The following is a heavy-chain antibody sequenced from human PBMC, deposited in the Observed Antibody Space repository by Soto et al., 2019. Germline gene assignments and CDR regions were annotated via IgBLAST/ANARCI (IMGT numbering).Heavy chain of an antibody. CDR3: ARAQGKGNSYYYYGMDV. V-gene: IGHV3-53*01. D-gene: IGHD4-4*01. CDR2: IYSGGST. Sequence: GGSMRLSCAASGFTVSSNYMSWVRQAPGKGLEWVSAIYSGGSTYYADSVKGRFTISRDNSKNTLYLQMNSLRAEDTAVYYCARAQGKGNSYYYYGMDVWGQGTTVTVSS. J-gene: IGHJ6*02. CDR1: GFTVSSNY.